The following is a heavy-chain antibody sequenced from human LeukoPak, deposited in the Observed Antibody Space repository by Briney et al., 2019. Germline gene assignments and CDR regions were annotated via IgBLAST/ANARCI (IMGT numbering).Heavy chain of an antibody. CDR3: AREILGSSWHDRGYYYYYMDV. Sequence: PSETLSLTCTVSGYSISSGYYCGWIRQPPGKGLEWIGSIYHSGSTYYNPSLKSRVTISVDTSKNQFSLKLSSVTAADTAVYYCAREILGSSWHDRGYYYYYMDVWGKGTTVTVSS. D-gene: IGHD6-13*01. V-gene: IGHV4-38-2*02. CDR2: IYHSGST. J-gene: IGHJ6*03. CDR1: GYSISSGYY.